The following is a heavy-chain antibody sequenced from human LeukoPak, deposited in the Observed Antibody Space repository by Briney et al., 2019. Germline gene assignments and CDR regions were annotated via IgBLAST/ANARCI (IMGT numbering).Heavy chain of an antibody. V-gene: IGHV3-73*01. J-gene: IGHJ6*03. CDR3: TRLYGSGSYSYYYMDV. Sequence: GGSLRLSCAASRFTFSSYSMNWVRQASGKGLEWVGRIRSKANSYATAYAASVKGRFTISRDDSKNTAYLQMNSLKTEDTAVYYCTRLYGSGSYSYYYMDVWGKGTTVTVSS. CDR1: RFTFSSYS. D-gene: IGHD3-10*01. CDR2: IRSKANSYAT.